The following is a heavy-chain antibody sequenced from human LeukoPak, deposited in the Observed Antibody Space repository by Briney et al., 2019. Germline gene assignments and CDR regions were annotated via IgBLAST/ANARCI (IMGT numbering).Heavy chain of an antibody. J-gene: IGHJ3*01. CDR1: GYTFTGYY. Sequence: GASVKVSCKASGYTFTGYYMHWVRQAPGQGLEWMGWMNPNSGNTGYAQKFQGRVTMTRNTSISTAYMELSSLRSEDTAVYYCARGHYYYDSSGPWGQGTMVTVSS. CDR2: MNPNSGNT. V-gene: IGHV1-8*02. D-gene: IGHD3-22*01. CDR3: ARGHYYYDSSGP.